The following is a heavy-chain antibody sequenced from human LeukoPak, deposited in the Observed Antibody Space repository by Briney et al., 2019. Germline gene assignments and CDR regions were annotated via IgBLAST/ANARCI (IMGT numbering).Heavy chain of an antibody. V-gene: IGHV4-34*01. D-gene: IGHD2-2*01. Sequence: PSETLSLTCAVYGGSFSGYYWSWIRQPPGKGLEWIGEINHSGSTNYNPSLKSRVTISVDTSKNQFSLKLSSVTAADTAVYYCARGTYIVVVPAAPFNPWGQGTLVTVSS. CDR2: INHSGST. CDR1: GGSFSGYY. J-gene: IGHJ5*02. CDR3: ARGTYIVVVPAAPFNP.